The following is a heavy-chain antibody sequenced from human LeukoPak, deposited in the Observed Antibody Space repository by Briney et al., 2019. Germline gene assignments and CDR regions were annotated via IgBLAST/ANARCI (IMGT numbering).Heavy chain of an antibody. CDR3: AKDGGSDPDSFDI. CDR2: IKQDGSEK. V-gene: IGHV3-7*01. Sequence: GGSLRLSCGASGFTFSSYWMTWVRQAPGKGLEWVANIKQDGSEKYYVDSVKGRFTISRDNTKNSLYLQMNSLRAEDTAVYYCAKDGGSDPDSFDIWGQGTMVTVSS. CDR1: GFTFSSYW. J-gene: IGHJ3*02. D-gene: IGHD2-15*01.